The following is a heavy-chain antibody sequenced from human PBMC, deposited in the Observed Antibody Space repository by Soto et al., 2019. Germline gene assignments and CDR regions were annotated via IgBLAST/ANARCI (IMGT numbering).Heavy chain of an antibody. D-gene: IGHD3-22*01. CDR2: INPNSGGT. J-gene: IGHJ4*02. CDR1: GYTFTGYY. V-gene: IGHV1-2*04. Sequence: QVQLVQSGAEVKKPGASVKVSCKASGYTFTGYYMHWVRQAPGQGLEWMGWINPNSGGTNYAQKFQGWVTMTRETSISTAYMELSRLRSDDTAVYYCARADSSGYWAVGTLGVWGQGTLVTVSS. CDR3: ARADSSGYWAVGTLGV.